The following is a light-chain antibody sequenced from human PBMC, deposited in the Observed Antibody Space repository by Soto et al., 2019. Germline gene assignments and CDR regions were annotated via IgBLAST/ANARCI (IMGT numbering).Light chain of an antibody. CDR2: EVS. CDR3: SSYAGSNNAV. V-gene: IGLV2-8*01. J-gene: IGLJ2*01. Sequence: QSALTQPPSASGSPGQSVTISCTGTSSDVGGYNYVSWYQQHPGKAPKLMIYEVSKRPSGVPDRFSGSKSGNTASLTVSGLQAEDEVDYYCSSYAGSNNAVFGGGTKLTVL. CDR1: SSDVGGYNY.